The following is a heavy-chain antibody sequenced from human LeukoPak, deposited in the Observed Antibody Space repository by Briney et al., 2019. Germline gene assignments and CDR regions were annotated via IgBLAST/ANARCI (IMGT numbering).Heavy chain of an antibody. CDR2: IYHSGST. D-gene: IGHD3-22*01. Sequence: SETLSLTCTVSGGSISSSTYSWSWIRQPPGKGLEWIGYIYHSGSTYYNPSLKSRVTISVDRSKNQFSLKLSSVTAADTAVYYCASTYYYDSSGYYYLDYWGQGTLVTVSS. J-gene: IGHJ4*02. V-gene: IGHV4-30-2*01. CDR1: GGSISSSTYS. CDR3: ASTYYYDSSGYYYLDY.